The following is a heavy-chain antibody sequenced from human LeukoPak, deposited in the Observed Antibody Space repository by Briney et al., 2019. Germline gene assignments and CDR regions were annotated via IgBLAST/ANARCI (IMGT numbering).Heavy chain of an antibody. D-gene: IGHD3-22*01. Sequence: QPGGSLRLSCAASGFTFSSYGMHWVRQAPGKGLEWVAFIRYDGSNKYYADSVKGRFTISRDNAKNSLYLQMNSLRAEDTAVYYCARELAYYYDSSGDAFDIWGQGTMVTVSS. CDR3: ARELAYYYDSSGDAFDI. CDR1: GFTFSSYG. J-gene: IGHJ3*02. CDR2: IRYDGSNK. V-gene: IGHV3-30*02.